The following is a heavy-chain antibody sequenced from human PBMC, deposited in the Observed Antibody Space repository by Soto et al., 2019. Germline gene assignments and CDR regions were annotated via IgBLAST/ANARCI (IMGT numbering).Heavy chain of an antibody. CDR1: GFRFSDHY. D-gene: IGHD1-1*01. V-gene: IGHV3-11*01. Sequence: QVQLVESGGGLVEPGGSLRLSCAASGFRFSDHYMTWIRQGPGKGLEWVSKISGSGTTTYYADSVKGRFTISRDNSKNTLYLQMNSLRAEDTAVYYCAKLLEPYYFDYWGQGTLVTVSS. CDR2: ISGSGTTT. CDR3: AKLLEPYYFDY. J-gene: IGHJ4*02.